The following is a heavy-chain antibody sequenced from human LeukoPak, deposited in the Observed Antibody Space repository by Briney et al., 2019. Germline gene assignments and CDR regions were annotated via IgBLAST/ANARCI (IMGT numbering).Heavy chain of an antibody. CDR1: GFTFSSYS. Sequence: KPGGSLRLSCAASGFTFSSYSMNWVRQAPGKGLEWVSSISSSRSYIYYADSVKGRFTISRDNAENSLYLQMNSLRAEGTAVYYCARTEAYCGGDCALYYFDYWGQGTLVTVSS. CDR3: ARTEAYCGGDCALYYFDY. J-gene: IGHJ4*02. D-gene: IGHD2-21*02. CDR2: ISSSRSYI. V-gene: IGHV3-21*01.